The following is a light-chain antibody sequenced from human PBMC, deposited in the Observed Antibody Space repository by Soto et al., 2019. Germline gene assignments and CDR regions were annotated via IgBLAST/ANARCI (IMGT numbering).Light chain of an antibody. CDR3: AAWDASLNGPV. CDR1: NSNIGRNT. Sequence: QSVLSQPPSASGTPGQRVIISCSGSNSNIGRNTVNWYQLLPGTAPKLLIYTNNQRPSGVPDRFSASKSGTSASLAISGLHSEDEADYYCAAWDASLNGPVFGGGTKLTVL. J-gene: IGLJ2*01. CDR2: TNN. V-gene: IGLV1-44*01.